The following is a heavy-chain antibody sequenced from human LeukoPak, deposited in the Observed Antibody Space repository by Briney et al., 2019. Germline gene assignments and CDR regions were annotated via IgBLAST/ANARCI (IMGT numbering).Heavy chain of an antibody. CDR2: ISYDGSNK. J-gene: IGHJ3*02. CDR3: ARVDPTPREAAFDI. CDR1: GFTFSSYA. Sequence: GGSLRLSCAASGFTFSSYAMHWVRQAPGKGLEWVAVISYDGSNKYYADSVKGRFTISRDNSKNTLYLQMNSLRAEDTAVYYCARVDPTPREAAFDIWGQGTMVNVSS. V-gene: IGHV3-30*01.